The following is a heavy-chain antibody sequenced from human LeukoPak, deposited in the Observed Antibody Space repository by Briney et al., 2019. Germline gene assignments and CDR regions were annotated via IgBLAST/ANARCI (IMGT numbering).Heavy chain of an antibody. CDR2: IIPIFGTA. CDR1: GGTFSSYA. D-gene: IGHD2-15*01. J-gene: IGHJ4*02. V-gene: IGHV1-69*05. CDR3: ARGYCSGGSCCCFDY. Sequence: SVKVSCKASGGTFSSYAISWVRQAPGQGLEWMGGIIPIFGTANYAQKFQGRVTITTDESTSTACMELSSLRSEDTAVYYCARGYCSGGSCCCFDYWGQGTLVTVSS.